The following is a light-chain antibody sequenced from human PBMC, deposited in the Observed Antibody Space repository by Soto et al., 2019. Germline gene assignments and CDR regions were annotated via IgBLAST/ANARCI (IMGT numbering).Light chain of an antibody. CDR3: QQRSSWPRLT. V-gene: IGKV3-11*01. Sequence: EIVLTQSPGTLSLSPGQRATLSCRASQSVSSYLAWYRQKPGQAPRLLIYDASNRATGIPARFSGSGSGTDFTLTISSLEPEDFAVYYCQQRSSWPRLTFGGGTKVDIK. CDR2: DAS. CDR1: QSVSSY. J-gene: IGKJ4*01.